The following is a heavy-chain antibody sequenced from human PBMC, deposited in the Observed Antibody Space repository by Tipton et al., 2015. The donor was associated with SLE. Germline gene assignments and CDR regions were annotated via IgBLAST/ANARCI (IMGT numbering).Heavy chain of an antibody. D-gene: IGHD2-21*02. CDR3: ARGRWGLVGTDYFDY. CDR1: GYTFTGYY. V-gene: IGHV1-2*02. CDR2: INPNSGGT. J-gene: IGHJ4*02. Sequence: QSGPEVKKPGASVKVSCKASGYTFTGYYMHWVRQAPGQGLEWTGWINPNSGGTNYAQKFQGRVTMTRDTSISTAYMELSRLRSDDTAVYYCARGRWGLVGTDYFDYWGQGTLVTVSS.